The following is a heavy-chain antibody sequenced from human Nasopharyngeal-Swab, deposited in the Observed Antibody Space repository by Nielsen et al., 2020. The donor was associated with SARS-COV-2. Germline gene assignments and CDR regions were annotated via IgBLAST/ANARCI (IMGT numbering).Heavy chain of an antibody. CDR2: ISRSGSTI. D-gene: IGHD3-3*01. Sequence: GESLKISCAASGFTFSDFYMSWIRQAPGKGLEWVSYISRSGSTIYYADSVKGRFTISRDNAKNSLYLQMNSLRAEDTAVYYCVRQQVPYYDFWSGSNPGFDSWGQGTLVTVSS. J-gene: IGHJ4*02. CDR3: VRQQVPYYDFWSGSNPGFDS. V-gene: IGHV3-11*01. CDR1: GFTFSDFY.